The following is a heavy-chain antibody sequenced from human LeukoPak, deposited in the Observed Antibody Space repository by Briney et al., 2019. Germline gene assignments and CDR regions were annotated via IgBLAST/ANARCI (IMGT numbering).Heavy chain of an antibody. CDR3: ARDGSSSWLDY. D-gene: IGHD6-13*01. CDR2: IYYSGST. J-gene: IGHJ4*02. Sequence: PSETLSLTCTVSGGSISSYYWSWIRQPPGKGLEWIGYIYYSGSTYYNPSLKRRVTISVDTSKNQFSLKLLSVTAADTAVYYCARDGSSSWLDYWGQGTLVTVSS. CDR1: GGSISSYY. V-gene: IGHV4-59*12.